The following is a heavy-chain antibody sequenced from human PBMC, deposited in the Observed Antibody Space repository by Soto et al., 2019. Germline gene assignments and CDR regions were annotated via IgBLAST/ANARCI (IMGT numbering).Heavy chain of an antibody. J-gene: IGHJ4*02. CDR3: ARVGGGQWLV. V-gene: IGHV4-59*08. CDR2: IYYSGST. Sequence: PLETLSLTCTVSGGSIRSYYWSWIRQPPGKGLEWIGYIYYSGSTNYNPSLKSRVTISVDTSKNQFSLKLTSVTAADTAVYYCARVGGGQWLVWGQGTLVTVSS. CDR1: GGSIRSYY. D-gene: IGHD6-19*01.